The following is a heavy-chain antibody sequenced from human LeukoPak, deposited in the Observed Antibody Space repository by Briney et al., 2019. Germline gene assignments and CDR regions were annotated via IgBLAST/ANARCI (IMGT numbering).Heavy chain of an antibody. CDR2: FDPEDGET. D-gene: IGHD3-9*01. CDR1: GYTLTELS. J-gene: IGHJ5*02. V-gene: IGHV1-24*01. CDR3: ATGGTLYYDILTGYHWENWFDP. Sequence: ASVTVSCKVSGYTLTELSMHWVRQAPGKGLEGMGGFDPEDGETIYAQKFQGRVTMTEDTSTDTAYMELSSLRSEDTAVYYCATGGTLYYDILTGYHWENWFDPWGQGTLVTVSS.